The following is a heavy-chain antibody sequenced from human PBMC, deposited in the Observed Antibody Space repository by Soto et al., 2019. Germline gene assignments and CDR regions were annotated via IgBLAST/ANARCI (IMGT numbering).Heavy chain of an antibody. CDR1: GGTFSSYA. Sequence: ASVKVSCKVSGGTFSSYAISWVRQAPGQGLEWMGGIIPIFGTANYAQKFQGRVTITADESTSTAYMELSSLRSEDTAVYYCARDLEADSGINWFDPWGQGTLVTVSS. J-gene: IGHJ5*02. CDR3: ARDLEADSGINWFDP. D-gene: IGHD1-26*01. V-gene: IGHV1-69*13. CDR2: IIPIFGTA.